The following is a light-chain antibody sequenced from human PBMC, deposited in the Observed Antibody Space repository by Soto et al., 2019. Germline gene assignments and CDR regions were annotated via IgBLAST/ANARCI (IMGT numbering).Light chain of an antibody. CDR1: SSNIGSNT. CDR2: SNN. CDR3: GAWDDSLNGPV. V-gene: IGLV1-44*01. J-gene: IGLJ2*01. Sequence: QSVLTQPPSASGTPGQRVTISCSGSSSNIGSNTVNCYQQLPGTAPKLLIYSNNQRPSGVPDRFSGSKSGTSASLAISGLQSEDEADYYCGAWDDSLNGPVFGGGTKLTVL.